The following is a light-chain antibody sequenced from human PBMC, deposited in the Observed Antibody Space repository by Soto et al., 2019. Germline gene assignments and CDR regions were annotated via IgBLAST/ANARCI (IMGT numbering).Light chain of an antibody. J-gene: IGKJ2*01. CDR2: GAS. Sequence: EIVLTQSPGTLSLSPGERATLSCRASQSVSSSYLAWYQQKPGQAPRLLIYGASSRATGIPDRFSGSGSGTDFTLTISGLQSEDFAVYYCQQYNDWPPGYTFGQGT. CDR3: QQYNDWPPGYT. CDR1: QSVSSSY. V-gene: IGKV3-20*01.